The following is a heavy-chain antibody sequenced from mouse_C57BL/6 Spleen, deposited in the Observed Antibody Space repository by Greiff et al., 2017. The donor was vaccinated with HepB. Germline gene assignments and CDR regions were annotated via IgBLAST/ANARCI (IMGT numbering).Heavy chain of an antibody. CDR2: IDPSDSYT. CDR1: GYTFTSYW. D-gene: IGHD1-1*01. Sequence: VQLQQPGAELVKPGASVKLSCKASGYTFTSYWMQWVKQRPGQGLEWIGEIDPSDSYTNYNQKFKGKATLTVDTSSSTAYMQLSSLTSEDSAVYYCARHGSSRDYWGQGTTLTVSS. J-gene: IGHJ2*01. V-gene: IGHV1-50*01. CDR3: ARHGSSRDY.